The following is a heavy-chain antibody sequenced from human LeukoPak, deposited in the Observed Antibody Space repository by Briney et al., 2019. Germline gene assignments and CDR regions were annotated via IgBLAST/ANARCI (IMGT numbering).Heavy chain of an antibody. CDR3: AKGVETSTTGELPYYFDY. D-gene: IGHD5-24*01. V-gene: IGHV1-69*05. CDR1: GGTFSSYA. CDR2: IIPIFGTA. Sequence: SVKVSCKASGGTFSSYAISWVRQAPGQGLEWMGGIIPIFGTANYAQKFQGRVTITTDESTSTAYMELSSLRSEDTAVYYCAKGVETSTTGELPYYFDYWGQGTLVTVSS. J-gene: IGHJ4*02.